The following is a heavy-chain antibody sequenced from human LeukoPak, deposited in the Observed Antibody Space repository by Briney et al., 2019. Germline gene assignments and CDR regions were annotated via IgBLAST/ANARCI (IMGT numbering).Heavy chain of an antibody. Sequence: GGSLRLSCAASGFTFSSYGMHWVRQAPGKGLEWVAVISYDGSNKYYADSVKGRFTLSRDNSKNTLYLQMNSLRAEDTAVYYCAKSAGVPFDYWGQGTLVTVSS. CDR1: GFTFSSYG. J-gene: IGHJ4*02. CDR3: AKSAGVPFDY. CDR2: ISYDGSNK. V-gene: IGHV3-30*18. D-gene: IGHD2-8*01.